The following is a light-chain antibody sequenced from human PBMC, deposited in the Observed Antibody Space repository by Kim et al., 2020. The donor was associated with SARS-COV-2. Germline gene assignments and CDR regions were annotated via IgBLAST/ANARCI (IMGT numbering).Light chain of an antibody. Sequence: ALGQTVRITCQGDSLRSYDASWYQQKPGQATVLVIYGKNNRPSGIPDRFSGSSSGNTASLTITGAQAEDEADDYCNSRDSSGNHLVFGGGTKLTVL. V-gene: IGLV3-19*01. CDR1: SLRSYD. J-gene: IGLJ2*01. CDR3: NSRDSSGNHLV. CDR2: GKN.